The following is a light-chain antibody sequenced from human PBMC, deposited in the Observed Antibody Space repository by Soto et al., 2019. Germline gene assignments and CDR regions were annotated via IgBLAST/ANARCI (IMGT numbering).Light chain of an antibody. CDR2: SAS. CDR3: EADNSSPLA. J-gene: IGKJ5*01. CDR1: QDISVY. V-gene: IGKV1-27*01. Sequence: DIQMTQSPSSLSASVGDRVTITCRASQDISVYLAWYQQKPGKVPKLLIYSASTLQSGVPSPFSGSGAGTEFTLTISSLQPDDGATYHCEADNSSPLAFGQGTRVEIK.